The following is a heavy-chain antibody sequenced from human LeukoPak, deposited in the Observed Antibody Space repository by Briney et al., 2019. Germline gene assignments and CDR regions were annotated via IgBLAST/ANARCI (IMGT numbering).Heavy chain of an antibody. CDR1: GGSISSYY. V-gene: IGHV4-59*08. CDR2: IYYSGST. CDR3: ARHSGAGTGFVY. Sequence: SETLSLTCTVSGGSISSYYWSWIRQPPGKGLEWIGYIYYSGSTNYNPSLKSRLTISIDASKNQFSLKLSSVTAADTTVYYCARHSGAGTGFVYWGQGTLDTVSS. J-gene: IGHJ4*02. D-gene: IGHD6-19*01.